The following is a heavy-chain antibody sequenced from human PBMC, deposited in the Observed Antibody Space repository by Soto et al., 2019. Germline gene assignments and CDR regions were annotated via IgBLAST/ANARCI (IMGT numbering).Heavy chain of an antibody. Sequence: GASVKVSCKASGYTFTSYGISWVRQAPGQGLEWMGWISAYNGNTNYAQKLQGRVTMTTDTSTSTAYMELRSLRSDDTAVYYCARVIAVAGKIHYYYYGMDVWGQGTTVTVSS. J-gene: IGHJ6*02. D-gene: IGHD6-19*01. CDR3: ARVIAVAGKIHYYYYGMDV. V-gene: IGHV1-18*01. CDR1: GYTFTSYG. CDR2: ISAYNGNT.